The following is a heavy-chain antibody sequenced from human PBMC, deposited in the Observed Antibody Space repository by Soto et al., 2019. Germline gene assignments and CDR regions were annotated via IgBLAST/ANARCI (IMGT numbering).Heavy chain of an antibody. V-gene: IGHV4-39*01. CDR2: GYYGGRT. J-gene: IGHJ6*02. CDR3: ARHGAYSTSVYYYYGMDV. Sequence: QVHLQESGPGLVKPSETLSLTCTVSGGFINNSAYYWGWIRQPPGKGLDWIASGYYGGRTYYNPSLKSLVTFSLDTSKSRFSLELSSVTAADTAVYYCARHGAYSTSVYYYYGMDVWGQGTTVTVSS. CDR1: GGFINNSAYY. D-gene: IGHD6-13*01.